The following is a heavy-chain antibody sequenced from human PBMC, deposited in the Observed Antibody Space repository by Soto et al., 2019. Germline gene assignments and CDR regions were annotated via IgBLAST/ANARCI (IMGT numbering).Heavy chain of an antibody. Sequence: EVQLVESGGVVVQPGGSLRLSCAASGFTFDDYTMHWVRLAPGKGLEWVSLISWDGGSTYYADSVKGRFTISRDNSKNSLYLQMNSLRTEDTALYYCAKARQTELDYWGQGTLVTVSS. V-gene: IGHV3-43*01. CDR2: ISWDGGST. D-gene: IGHD1-26*01. J-gene: IGHJ4*02. CDR3: AKARQTELDY. CDR1: GFTFDDYT.